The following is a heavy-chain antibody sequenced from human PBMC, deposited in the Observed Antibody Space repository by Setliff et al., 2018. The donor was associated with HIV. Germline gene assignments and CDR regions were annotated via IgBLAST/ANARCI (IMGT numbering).Heavy chain of an antibody. CDR1: GFTFGNYW. D-gene: IGHD2-21*01. Sequence: LRLSCGASGFTFGNYWMTWVRQAPGRGLECVANIKEDGSEKYYVDSVKGRFTISRDNAKNSLYLQMNSLRAEDTAVYYCSRDFEGNSLGYWGQGALVTVSS. CDR3: SRDFEGNSLGY. J-gene: IGHJ4*02. CDR2: IKEDGSEK. V-gene: IGHV3-7*01.